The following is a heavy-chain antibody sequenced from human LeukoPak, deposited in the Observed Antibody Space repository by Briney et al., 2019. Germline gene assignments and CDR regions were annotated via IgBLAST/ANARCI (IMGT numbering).Heavy chain of an antibody. Sequence: GGSLRLSCAASGFTFSDYYMSWIHQAPGKGLEWVSYISISGNTIYYAYNVKSRSPVARDNAKYSLYRPMNSLRAEETAVDSCARDGPNRPLDAWGKGTTVTVSS. CDR3: ARDGPNRPLDA. J-gene: IGHJ6*04. D-gene: IGHD4/OR15-4a*01. CDR2: ISISGNTI. V-gene: IGHV3-11*01. CDR1: GFTFSDYY.